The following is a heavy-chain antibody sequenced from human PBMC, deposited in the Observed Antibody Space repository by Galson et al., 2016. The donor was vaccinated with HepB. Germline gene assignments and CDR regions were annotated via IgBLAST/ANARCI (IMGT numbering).Heavy chain of an antibody. CDR2: IYSAGKP. J-gene: IGHJ3*02. CDR3: ANIGAFNI. V-gene: IGHV3-53*01. CDR1: GFTVSYNY. Sequence: SLRLSCAASGFTVSYNYITWVRQPPGKGLEWVSLIYSAGKPYYADSVKGRFTISRDRSKNTVYLQMNSLRADDTAMYYCANIGAFNIWGQGTMVTVSS.